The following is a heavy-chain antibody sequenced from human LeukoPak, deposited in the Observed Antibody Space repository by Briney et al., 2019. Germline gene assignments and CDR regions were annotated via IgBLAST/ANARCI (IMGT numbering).Heavy chain of an antibody. CDR3: ARHLSPYYYDGSGYFGY. D-gene: IGHD3-22*01. Sequence: SETLSLTCTVSGGSISSGDYYWSWIRQPPGKGLEWIGYIYYSGSTYYNPSLKSRVTISVDTSKNQFSLKLSSVTAADTAVYYCARHLSPYYYDGSGYFGYWGQGTLVTASS. V-gene: IGHV4-30-4*01. CDR2: IYYSGST. CDR1: GGSISSGDYY. J-gene: IGHJ4*02.